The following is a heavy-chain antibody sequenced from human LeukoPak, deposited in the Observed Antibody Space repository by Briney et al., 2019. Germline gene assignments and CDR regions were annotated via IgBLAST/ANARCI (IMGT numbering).Heavy chain of an antibody. J-gene: IGHJ4*02. CDR1: GFTFGNYA. CDR2: VSYDGNNQ. D-gene: IGHD3-10*01. Sequence: PGGSLRLSCAASGFTFGNYAMHWVRQAPGKGLEWLAVVSYDGNNQYYADSVKGRFAISRDNSKSTLFLQMNSLSTEDTAVFYCARVKIPSGSGGYFFDSWGQGTLVTVSS. V-gene: IGHV3-30*09. CDR3: ARVKIPSGSGGYFFDS.